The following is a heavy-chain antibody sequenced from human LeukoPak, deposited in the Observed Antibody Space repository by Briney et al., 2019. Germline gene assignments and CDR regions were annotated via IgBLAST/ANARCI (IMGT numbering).Heavy chain of an antibody. J-gene: IGHJ2*01. V-gene: IGHV1-69*08. CDR1: GHTFSSYS. Sequence: SVKPSCKASGHTFSSYSINWVRQAPGQGCEWVGMINPMFGSPNSAKKFPGRVTITAHKSTTTAYMELKSLSSDDAAVYYCAKEGYTSSWNRDGYFDLWGQGALVTVSS. CDR2: INPMFGSP. CDR3: AKEGYTSSWNRDGYFDL. D-gene: IGHD6-13*01.